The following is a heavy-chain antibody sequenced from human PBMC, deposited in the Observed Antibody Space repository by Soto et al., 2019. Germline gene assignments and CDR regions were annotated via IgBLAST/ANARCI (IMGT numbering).Heavy chain of an antibody. CDR1: GGTFSSYS. V-gene: IGHV1-69*01. CDR2: IIPIFGTA. D-gene: IGHD1-26*01. CDR3: ARDGGRHSGGIAY. Sequence: QVQLVQSGAEVKKPGSSVKVSCKASGGTFSSYSINWVRQAPGQGLEWMGEIIPIFGTANYAQKFQGRVTSTADESTSTAYMELSSLRSEDTAVYYCARDGGRHSGGIAYWGQGTLVTVSS. J-gene: IGHJ4*02.